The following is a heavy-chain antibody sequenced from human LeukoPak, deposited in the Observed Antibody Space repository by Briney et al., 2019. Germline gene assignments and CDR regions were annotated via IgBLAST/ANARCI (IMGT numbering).Heavy chain of an antibody. CDR3: ARSLRVRGVPDYMDA. J-gene: IGHJ6*03. D-gene: IGHD3-10*01. CDR1: GFTVSSNY. Sequence: GGSLRLSCAASGFTVSSNYMTWVRQAPGKGLEWVSVIHKSAITYYADTVKGRFTISRDNSKNTLYLQMNSLRAEDTAVYYCARSLRVRGVPDYMDAWGKGTTVIISS. CDR2: IHKSAIT. V-gene: IGHV3-53*01.